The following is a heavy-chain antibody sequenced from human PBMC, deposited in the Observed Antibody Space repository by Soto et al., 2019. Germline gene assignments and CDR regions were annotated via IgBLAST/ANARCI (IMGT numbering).Heavy chain of an antibody. Sequence: QVQLVQTGAEVKKPGASVKVSCKASGYTFTSYGSSWMRQAPGQGVEWMGWISAYNGNTNYAQKLQGRVTRTTDTSTRTAVMELRSMSSDDTSVYYFAIVSVGVIKFGGVIVPYYFAFWGQGTLVTVSS. CDR3: AIVSVGVIKFGGVIVPYYFAF. CDR1: GYTFTSYG. CDR2: ISAYNGNT. V-gene: IGHV1-18*01. D-gene: IGHD3-16*02. J-gene: IGHJ4*02.